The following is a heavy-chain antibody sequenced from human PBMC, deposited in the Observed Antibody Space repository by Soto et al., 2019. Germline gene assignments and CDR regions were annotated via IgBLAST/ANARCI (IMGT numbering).Heavy chain of an antibody. D-gene: IGHD3-9*01. CDR3: ASPFNLTGYSLLLGAFDI. V-gene: IGHV3-21*01. J-gene: IGHJ3*02. Sequence: GGSLRLSCAASGFTFSSYSMNWVRQAPGKGLEWVSSVSSSSSYIYYADSVKGRFTISRDNAKNSLYLQMNSLRAEDTAVYYCASPFNLTGYSLLLGAFDIWGQGTMVTVSS. CDR2: VSSSSSYI. CDR1: GFTFSSYS.